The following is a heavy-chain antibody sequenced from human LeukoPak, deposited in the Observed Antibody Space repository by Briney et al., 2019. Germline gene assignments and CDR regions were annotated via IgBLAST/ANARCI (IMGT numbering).Heavy chain of an antibody. CDR1: GGSISSFY. CDR3: ARFKHSIVVVPAAMGVGFDY. V-gene: IGHV4-4*07. D-gene: IGHD2-2*01. J-gene: IGHJ4*02. Sequence: SETLSLTCTVSGGSISSFYWSWIRQPAGKGLEWIGRIYNSGATNYNPSLKSRVTMSVDTSKSQFSLKLSSVTAADTAVYYCARFKHSIVVVPAAMGVGFDYWGQGTLVTVSS. CDR2: IYNSGAT.